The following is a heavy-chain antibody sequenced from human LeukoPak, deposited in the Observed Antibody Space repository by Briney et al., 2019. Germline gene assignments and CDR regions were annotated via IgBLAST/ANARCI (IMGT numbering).Heavy chain of an antibody. CDR3: ARGDYGDSHDAFDI. Sequence: GGSLRLSCATSGFTFSSYSMNWVRQAPGKGLEWVSSISSSSSYIYYADSVKGRFTISRDNAKNSLYLQMNSLRAEDTAVYYCARGDYGDSHDAFDIWGQGTMVTVSS. CDR1: GFTFSSYS. CDR2: ISSSSSYI. J-gene: IGHJ3*02. V-gene: IGHV3-21*01. D-gene: IGHD4-17*01.